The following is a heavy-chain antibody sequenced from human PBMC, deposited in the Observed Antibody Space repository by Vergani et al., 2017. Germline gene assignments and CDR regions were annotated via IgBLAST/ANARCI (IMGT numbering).Heavy chain of an antibody. J-gene: IGHJ6*02. V-gene: IGHV3-23*01. Sequence: EVQLLESGGDLVQPGGSLRLSCAASGFTFNHYAMNWVRQAPGKGLEWVSGISGSGGSTSYAGSVKGRFTISRDISKNTLYLQMNSLSAGDTAVYYCAKANPRNSXYDYLYYYHAMDVWGQGTTVTVSS. D-gene: IGHD5-12*01. CDR1: GFTFNHYA. CDR3: AKANPRNSXYDYLYYYHAMDV. CDR2: ISGSGGST.